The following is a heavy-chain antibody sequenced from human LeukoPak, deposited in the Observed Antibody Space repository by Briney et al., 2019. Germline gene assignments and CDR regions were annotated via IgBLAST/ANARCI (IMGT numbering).Heavy chain of an antibody. Sequence: ASVKVSCKASGYTFTSYGISWVRQAPGQGLEWMGWISAYNGNTNYAQKLQGRVTMTTDTSTSTAYMELRSLRSDDTAVYYCARDGDPEDYYYYGMDVWGQGTTVTVSS. D-gene: IGHD4-17*01. V-gene: IGHV1-18*01. CDR2: ISAYNGNT. J-gene: IGHJ6*02. CDR3: ARDGDPEDYYYYGMDV. CDR1: GYTFTSYG.